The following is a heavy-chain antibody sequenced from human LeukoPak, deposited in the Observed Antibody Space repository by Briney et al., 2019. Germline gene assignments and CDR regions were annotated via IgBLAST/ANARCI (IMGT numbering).Heavy chain of an antibody. Sequence: ASVKVSCKASGYTFTSYAMNWVRQAPGQGLEWMGWINTNTGNPTYAQGFTGRFVFSLDTSVSTAYLQISSLKAEDTAVYYCARDGTHYYDSSGYHDNFDYWGQGTLVTVSS. J-gene: IGHJ4*02. D-gene: IGHD3-22*01. CDR1: GYTFTSYA. CDR3: ARDGTHYYDSSGYHDNFDY. V-gene: IGHV7-4-1*02. CDR2: INTNTGNP.